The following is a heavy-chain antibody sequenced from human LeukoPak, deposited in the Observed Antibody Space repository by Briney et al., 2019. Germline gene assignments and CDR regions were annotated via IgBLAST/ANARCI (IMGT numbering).Heavy chain of an antibody. D-gene: IGHD4-23*01. CDR3: ATSAVVYLLGY. CDR1: GFTFSSYS. CDR2: ISSNSSYI. Sequence: GGSLRLSCAASGFTFSSYSMTWVRQAPGKGLEWVSSISSNSSYIYYADSVKGRFTISRDNAKNSLYLQMNSLRAEDTAVYYCATSAVVYLLGYWGQGTLVTVSS. V-gene: IGHV3-21*01. J-gene: IGHJ4*02.